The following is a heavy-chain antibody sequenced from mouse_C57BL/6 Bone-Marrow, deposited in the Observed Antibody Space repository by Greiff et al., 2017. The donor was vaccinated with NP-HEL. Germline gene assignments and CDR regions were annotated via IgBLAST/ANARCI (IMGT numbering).Heavy chain of an antibody. CDR1: GFTFSSYG. Sequence: DVMLVESGGDLVKPGGSLKLSCAASGFTFSSYGMSWVRQAPDKRLEWVATISSGGSYTYYPDSVTGRFTISRDNAKNNLYLQMSSLKSEDTAMYYCASPYDYDVAWFAYWGQGTLVTVSA. V-gene: IGHV5-6*02. J-gene: IGHJ3*01. CDR2: ISSGGSYT. D-gene: IGHD2-4*01. CDR3: ASPYDYDVAWFAY.